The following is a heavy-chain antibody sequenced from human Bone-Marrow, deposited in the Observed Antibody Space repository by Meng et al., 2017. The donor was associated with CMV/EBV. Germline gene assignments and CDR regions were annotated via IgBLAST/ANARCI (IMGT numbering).Heavy chain of an antibody. CDR3: ARFWSGYYTIDD. Sequence: GGSLRLSCAASGFTFSSYWMSWVRQAPGKGLEWVSSISGTRNYIFYADSVKGRFTISRDNTKNSLYLQMNSLRAEDTAVYYCARFWSGYYTIDDWGQGTLVTVSS. V-gene: IGHV3-21*01. D-gene: IGHD3-3*01. CDR2: ISGTRNYI. J-gene: IGHJ4*02. CDR1: GFTFSSYW.